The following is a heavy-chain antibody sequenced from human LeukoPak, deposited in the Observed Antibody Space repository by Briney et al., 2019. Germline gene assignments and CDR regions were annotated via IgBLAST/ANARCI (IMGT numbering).Heavy chain of an antibody. V-gene: IGHV4-59*12. CDR2: IYYTGST. CDR1: GGSISSYY. D-gene: IGHD6-19*01. Sequence: SETLSLTCTVSGGSISSYYWSWIRQSPGKGLEWIGYIYYTGSTNYNPSLKSRVTMSVDTSRTQISLKMSSVTAADTAVYYCASKLTAVAGYFDYWGQGTLVTVSS. J-gene: IGHJ4*02. CDR3: ASKLTAVAGYFDY.